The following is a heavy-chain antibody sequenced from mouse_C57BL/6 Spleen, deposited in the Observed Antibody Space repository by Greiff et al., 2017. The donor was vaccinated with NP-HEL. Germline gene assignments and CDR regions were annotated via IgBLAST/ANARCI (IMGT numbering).Heavy chain of an antibody. CDR3: TRQLRTAY. V-gene: IGHV14-4*01. J-gene: IGHJ3*01. D-gene: IGHD3-2*02. CDR1: GFNIKDDY. Sequence: EVKLQQSGAELVRPGASVKLSCTASGFNIKDDYMHWVKQRPEQGLEWIGWIDPENGDTEYASKFQGKATITADTSSNTAYLQLSSLTSEDTAVYYCTRQLRTAYLGQGTLVTVSA. CDR2: IDPENGDT.